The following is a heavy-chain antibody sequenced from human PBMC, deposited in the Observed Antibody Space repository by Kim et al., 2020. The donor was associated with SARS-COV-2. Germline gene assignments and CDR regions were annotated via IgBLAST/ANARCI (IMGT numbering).Heavy chain of an antibody. Sequence: ASVKVSCKASGYTFTNYALNWVRQAPGQGLEWMGWIKTHTGNPIYAQDFTGRFVFSLDTSVNTAYLQINSLKAEDTAVYYCARGAPYYYDGSDYPLDYWGQGSLVTVSS. CDR2: IKTHTGNP. J-gene: IGHJ4*02. CDR3: ARGAPYYYDGSDYPLDY. D-gene: IGHD3-22*01. V-gene: IGHV7-4-1*02. CDR1: GYTFTNYA.